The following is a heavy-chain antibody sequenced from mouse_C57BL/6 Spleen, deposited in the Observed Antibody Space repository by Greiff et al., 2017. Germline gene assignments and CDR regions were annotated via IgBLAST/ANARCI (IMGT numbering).Heavy chain of an antibody. D-gene: IGHD1-1*01. J-gene: IGHJ3*01. CDR3: ARGNTTVEWAY. V-gene: IGHV1-19*01. CDR1: GYTFPDYY. Sequence: EVQLQQSGPVLVKPGASVKMSCKASGYTFPDYYMTWVKQSHGKSLEWIGVINPYNGGTSYNQKFKGKATLTVDKSSSTAYMELNSLTSEDSAVYYCARGNTTVEWAYWGQGTLVTVSA. CDR2: INPYNGGT.